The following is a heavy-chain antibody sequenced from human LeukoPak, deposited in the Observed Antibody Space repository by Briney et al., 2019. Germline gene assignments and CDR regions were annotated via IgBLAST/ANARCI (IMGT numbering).Heavy chain of an antibody. V-gene: IGHV3-21*01. CDR3: ASTRSWSRAFDY. D-gene: IGHD6-13*01. CDR2: ISSSSSYI. Sequence: GGSLRLSCAASGFTFNSYAMSWVRQAPGKGLEWVSSISSSSSYIYYADSVKGRFTISRDNAKNSLYLQMNSLRAEDTAVYYCASTRSWSRAFDYWGQGTLVTVSS. J-gene: IGHJ4*02. CDR1: GFTFNSYA.